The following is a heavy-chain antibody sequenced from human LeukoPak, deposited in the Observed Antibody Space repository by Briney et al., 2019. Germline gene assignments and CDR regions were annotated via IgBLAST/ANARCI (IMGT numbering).Heavy chain of an antibody. Sequence: GGSLRLSCAASGFTFSSYAMSWVRQAPGKGLEWVSAISGGGGSTYYADSVKGRFTISRDNAESTLYLQMNSLRAEDTAAYYCAKGYDFWSGNGMDVWGQGTTVTVSS. D-gene: IGHD3-3*01. J-gene: IGHJ6*02. V-gene: IGHV3-23*01. CDR2: ISGGGGST. CDR3: AKGYDFWSGNGMDV. CDR1: GFTFSSYA.